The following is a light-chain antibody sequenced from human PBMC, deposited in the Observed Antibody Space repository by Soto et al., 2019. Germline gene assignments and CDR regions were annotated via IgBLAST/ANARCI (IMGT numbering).Light chain of an antibody. CDR3: QQYGSSPPFT. V-gene: IGKV3-20*01. CDR2: GAS. CDR1: QSVSSRY. J-gene: IGKJ2*01. Sequence: EILLTQSPGTLSLSPGERATLSCRASQSVSSRYLAWYQQKPGQAPRLLMYGASNRATGIPDRFSGSGSGTDFTLTISRLEPEDFAVYFCQQYGSSPPFTFGQGTKVHI.